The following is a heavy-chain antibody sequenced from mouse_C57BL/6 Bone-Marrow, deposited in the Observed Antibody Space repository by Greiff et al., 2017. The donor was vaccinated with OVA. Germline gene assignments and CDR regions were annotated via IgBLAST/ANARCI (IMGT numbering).Heavy chain of an antibody. CDR1: GYSFTGYY. V-gene: IGHV1-42*01. D-gene: IGHD2-1*01. J-gene: IGHJ4*01. Sequence: VQLQQSGPELVKPGASVKISCKASGYSFTGYYMNWVKQSPEKSLEWIGEINPSTGGTTYNQKFKAKATLTVDKSSSTAYMQLNSLTSEDSAVYYCARDIYYGTSYAMDYWGQGTSVTVSS. CDR3: ARDIYYGTSYAMDY. CDR2: INPSTGGT.